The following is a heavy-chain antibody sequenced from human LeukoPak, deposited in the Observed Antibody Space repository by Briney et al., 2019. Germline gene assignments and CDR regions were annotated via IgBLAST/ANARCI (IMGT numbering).Heavy chain of an antibody. Sequence: SETLSLTCAVYGESFSGYYWSWMRQPPGRGLEWIGEINHSGRTNYNPSLKSRVTISLDTSKNQVSLKLSSVTAADTAVYYCARGALGAFDIWGQGTMVTVSS. J-gene: IGHJ3*02. V-gene: IGHV4-34*01. CDR1: GESFSGYY. CDR2: INHSGRT. CDR3: ARGALGAFDI.